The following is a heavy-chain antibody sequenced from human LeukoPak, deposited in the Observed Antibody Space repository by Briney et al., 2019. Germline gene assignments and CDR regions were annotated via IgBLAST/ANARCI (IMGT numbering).Heavy chain of an antibody. D-gene: IGHD6-13*01. CDR3: AREWAAAGFDP. CDR1: GGSISSYY. J-gene: IGHJ5*02. Sequence: SETLSLTCTVSGGSISSYYWSWIRQPPGKGLEWIGYIYYSGSTNYNPSLKSRVTISVDTSKNQFSLKLSSATAADTAVYYCAREWAAAGFDPWGQGTLVTVSS. CDR2: IYYSGST. V-gene: IGHV4-59*01.